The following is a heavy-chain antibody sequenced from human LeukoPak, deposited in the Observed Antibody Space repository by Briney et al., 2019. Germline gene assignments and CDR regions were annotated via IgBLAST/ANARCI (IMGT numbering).Heavy chain of an antibody. CDR1: GYTFTSYG. Sequence: GASVKVSCKASGYTFTSYGISWVRQAPGQGLEWMGRIIPIFGTAYYAQKFQGRVTITTDESTSTAYMELSSLRSEDTAVYYCARDYYDSSGYYGYWGQGTLVTVSS. V-gene: IGHV1-69*05. CDR2: IIPIFGTA. D-gene: IGHD3-22*01. CDR3: ARDYYDSSGYYGY. J-gene: IGHJ4*02.